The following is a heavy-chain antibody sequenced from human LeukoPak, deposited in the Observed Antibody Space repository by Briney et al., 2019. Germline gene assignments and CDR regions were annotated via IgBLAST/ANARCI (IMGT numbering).Heavy chain of an antibody. CDR1: GGTFSSYA. CDR2: IIPIFGTA. V-gene: IGHV1-69*05. D-gene: IGHD2-2*01. CDR3: AREGIVVVQAARESYFDY. Sequence: GASVKVSCKASGGTFSSYAISWVRQAPGQGLEWMGGIIPIFGTANYAQKFQGRVTITTDESTSTAYMELSSLRSEDTAVYYCAREGIVVVQAARESYFDYWGQGTLVTVSS. J-gene: IGHJ4*02.